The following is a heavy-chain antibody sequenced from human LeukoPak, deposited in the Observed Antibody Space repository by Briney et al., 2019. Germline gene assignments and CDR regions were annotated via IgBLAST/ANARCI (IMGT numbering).Heavy chain of an antibody. CDR3: VRGGEIGFDS. J-gene: IGHJ5*01. V-gene: IGHV3-13*04. CDR2: IGTGGNT. D-gene: IGHD3-16*01. CDR1: GFTFSRYD. Sequence: GGSLRLSCAASGFTFSRYDMHWVRQATGKGLEWISSIGTGGNTYYIGSVKGRFTIARENAKSSLYLQMNSLRAGDTAVYYCVRGGEIGFDSWGQGTLVTVSS.